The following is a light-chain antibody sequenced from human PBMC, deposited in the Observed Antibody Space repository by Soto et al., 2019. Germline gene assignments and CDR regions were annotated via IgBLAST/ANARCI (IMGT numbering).Light chain of an antibody. Sequence: EIVLTQSPGTLSLSPGESATLSCRASQSVSSSQVAWYQQKPGQAPRLLIYGASSRATGIPDRFSGVGSETDFTLTISRLEPEDFAVYSCQQYHTSPLTFGQGTKLEIK. V-gene: IGKV3-20*01. J-gene: IGKJ2*01. CDR3: QQYHTSPLT. CDR1: QSVSSSQ. CDR2: GAS.